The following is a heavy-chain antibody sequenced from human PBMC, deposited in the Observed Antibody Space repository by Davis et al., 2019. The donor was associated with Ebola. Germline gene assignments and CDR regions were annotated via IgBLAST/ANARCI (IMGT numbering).Heavy chain of an antibody. Sequence: MPGRSLRLSCAVSGGSISSSNWWCWVRQPPGKGLEWIGEIYHSGSTNYNPSLKSRVTISVDKSTNQFSLKLTSVTAADTAVYYCARRRITIFGVVIGTGIRGGMDVWGQGTTVTVAS. D-gene: IGHD3-3*01. CDR3: ARRRITIFGVVIGTGIRGGMDV. V-gene: IGHV4-4*02. J-gene: IGHJ6*02. CDR2: IYHSGST. CDR1: GGSISSSNW.